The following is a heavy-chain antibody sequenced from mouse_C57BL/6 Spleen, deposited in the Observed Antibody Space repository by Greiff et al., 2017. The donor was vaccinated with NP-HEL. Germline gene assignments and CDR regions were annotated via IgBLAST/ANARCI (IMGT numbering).Heavy chain of an antibody. V-gene: IGHV5-17*01. D-gene: IGHD1-1*01. CDR3: ARGYYGSSSYAMDY. CDR1: GFTFSDYG. J-gene: IGHJ4*01. CDR2: ISSGSSTI. Sequence: EVQVVESGGGLVKPGGSLKLSCAASGFTFSDYGMHWVRQAPEKGLEWVAYISSGSSTIYYADTVKGRFTISRDNAKNTLFLQMTSLRSEDTAMYYCARGYYGSSSYAMDYWGQGTSVTVSS.